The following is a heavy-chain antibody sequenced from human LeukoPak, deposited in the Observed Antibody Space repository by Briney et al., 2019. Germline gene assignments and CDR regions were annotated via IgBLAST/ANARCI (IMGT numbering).Heavy chain of an antibody. CDR3: AGERRKLNWFDP. CDR2: IYSGGST. J-gene: IGHJ5*02. D-gene: IGHD1-7*01. V-gene: IGHV3-66*01. Sequence: PGGSLRLSCAASGFTVSSNYMSWVRQAPGKGLEWVSVIYSGGSTYYADSVKGRFTISRDNSKNTLYLQMNSLRADDTAVYYCAGERRKLNWFDPGGQGTLVTVSS. CDR1: GFTVSSNY.